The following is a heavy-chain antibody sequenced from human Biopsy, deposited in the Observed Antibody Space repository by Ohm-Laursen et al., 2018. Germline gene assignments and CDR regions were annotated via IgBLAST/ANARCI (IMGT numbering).Heavy chain of an antibody. CDR1: GFSVNSYD. J-gene: IGHJ6*02. CDR2: ISETSSHI. CDR3: ARDSSRRAREGGMDV. Sequence: SLRLSCSASGFSVNSYDMNWVRQAPGKGLGWISYISETSSHIYDADSVRGRFTVARDIAKNSLYLQLNSLRVEDTAVYYCARDSSRRAREGGMDVWGQGTTVTVSS. D-gene: IGHD6-6*01. V-gene: IGHV3-21*01.